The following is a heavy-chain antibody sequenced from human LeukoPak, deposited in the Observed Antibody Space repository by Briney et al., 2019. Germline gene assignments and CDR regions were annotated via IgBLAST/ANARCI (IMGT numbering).Heavy chain of an antibody. J-gene: IGHJ5*02. CDR3: ARTTEDCSSTSCYQYWFDP. D-gene: IGHD2-2*01. V-gene: IGHV7-4-1*02. Sequence: ASVKVSCKASGYTFTNYAMNWVRQAPGQGLEWMGWINTNTGNPTYAQGFTGRFVFSLDTSVSTAYLQISSLKAEDTAVYYCARTTEDCSSTSCYQYWFDPWGQGTLVTVSS. CDR1: GYTFTNYA. CDR2: INTNTGNP.